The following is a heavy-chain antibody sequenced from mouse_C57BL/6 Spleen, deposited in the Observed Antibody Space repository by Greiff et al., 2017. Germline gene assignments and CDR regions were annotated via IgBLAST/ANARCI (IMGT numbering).Heavy chain of an antibody. J-gene: IGHJ2*01. Sequence: EVQLQQSGPELVKPGASVKISCKASGYSFTGYYMNWVKQSPEKSLEWIGEINPSTGGTTYNQKFKAKATLTVDKSSSTAYMQLKSLTSEDSAVYYCARNDYDGGNFDDWGQGTTLTVSS. D-gene: IGHD2-4*01. V-gene: IGHV1-42*01. CDR1: GYSFTGYY. CDR3: ARNDYDGGNFDD. CDR2: INPSTGGT.